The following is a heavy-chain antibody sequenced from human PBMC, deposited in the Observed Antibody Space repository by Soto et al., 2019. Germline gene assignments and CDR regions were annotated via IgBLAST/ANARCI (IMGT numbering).Heavy chain of an antibody. CDR3: ASGRIAVVGSRAYYGMDV. V-gene: IGHV1-69*01. CDR2: IIPVFGIV. CDR1: GGTPSNSA. D-gene: IGHD6-19*01. J-gene: IGHJ6*02. Sequence: QVQLVQSGAEVKKPGSSVRGSCKASGGTPSNSAFSWVRQAPGQGLEWMGGIIPVFGIVKYAQNLEGRVTITADESTNTAYMELSSLRYEDRAVYYCASGRIAVVGSRAYYGMDVWGQGTTVTVSS.